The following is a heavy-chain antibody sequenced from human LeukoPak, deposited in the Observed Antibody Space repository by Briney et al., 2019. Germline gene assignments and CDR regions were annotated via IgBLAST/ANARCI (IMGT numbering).Heavy chain of an antibody. D-gene: IGHD7-27*01. CDR3: ARESNWGSAFDI. CDR2: ISGSGGST. CDR1: AFTFSTYA. V-gene: IGHV3-23*01. Sequence: GGSLRLSCAASAFTFSTYAMSWVRQAPGKGLEWVSTISGSGGSTYYADSVKGRFTISRDNSKNTLYLQMNSLRAEDTAVYYCARESNWGSAFDIWGQGTMVTVSS. J-gene: IGHJ3*02.